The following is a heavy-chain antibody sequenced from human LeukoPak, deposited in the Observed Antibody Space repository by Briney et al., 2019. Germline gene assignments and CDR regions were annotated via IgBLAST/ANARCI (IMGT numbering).Heavy chain of an antibody. J-gene: IGHJ5*02. CDR2: IDYSGST. V-gene: IGHV4-59*12. CDR3: ARATIVEMATITPWFDP. Sequence: SETLSLTCTVSTGSSNSYYWSWIRQPPGKGLEWIGNIDYSGSTNYNPSLKSRVTISVDTSKNQFSLKLTSVTAADTAVYYCARATIVEMATITPWFDPWGQGTLVTVSS. CDR1: TGSSNSYY. D-gene: IGHD5-24*01.